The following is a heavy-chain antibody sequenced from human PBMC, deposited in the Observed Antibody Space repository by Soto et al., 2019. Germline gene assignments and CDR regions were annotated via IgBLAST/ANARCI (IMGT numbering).Heavy chain of an antibody. CDR2: ISSSSSTI. J-gene: IGHJ4*02. Sequence: PGGSRRLSCAASGFTFSSYSMNWVRQAPGKGLEWVSYISSSSSTIYYADSVKGRFTISRDNAKNSLYLQMNSLRDEDTAVYYCARDSSSSWYVGYYFDYWGQGTLVTVSS. D-gene: IGHD6-13*01. CDR1: GFTFSSYS. V-gene: IGHV3-48*02. CDR3: ARDSSSSWYVGYYFDY.